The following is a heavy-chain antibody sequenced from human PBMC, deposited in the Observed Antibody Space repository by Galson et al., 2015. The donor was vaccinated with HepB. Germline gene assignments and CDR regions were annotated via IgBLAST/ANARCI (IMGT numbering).Heavy chain of an antibody. CDR3: ARQDYYGSGTYPLWYGLDV. J-gene: IGHJ6*02. CDR2: IIPAFGAA. D-gene: IGHD3-10*01. V-gene: IGHV1-69*06. Sequence: SVKVSCKASGGNFNNFAITWVRKAPGQGLEWVGRIIPAFGAANYAQKFQGRLTISADKSTGTAYMDLTNLRSEDTAVYYCARQDYYGSGTYPLWYGLDVWGQGTTVTVSS. CDR1: GGNFNNFA.